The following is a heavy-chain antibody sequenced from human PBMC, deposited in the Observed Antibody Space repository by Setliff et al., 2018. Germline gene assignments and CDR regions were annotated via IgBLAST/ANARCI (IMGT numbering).Heavy chain of an antibody. V-gene: IGHV1-2*02. J-gene: IGHJ4*02. CDR2: ISPHTGVT. Sequence: SVQVSCKASGYPLTAYYIHWVRQAPGQGLEWMGWISPHTGVTNYAQKFQGRVTMTTDTSTSTAYMELTSLTSDDTALYYCVRGQGPRTVVAIPFDHWGQGTLVTVSS. D-gene: IGHD3-22*01. CDR3: VRGQGPRTVVAIPFDH. CDR1: GYPLTAYY.